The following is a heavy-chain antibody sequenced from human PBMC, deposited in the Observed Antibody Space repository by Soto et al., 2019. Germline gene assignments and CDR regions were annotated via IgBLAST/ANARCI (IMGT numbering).Heavy chain of an antibody. V-gene: IGHV6-1*01. CDR3: AKEPIVSVAATFYFDY. CDR1: GDSVSSNSAA. CDR2: TYYRSKWYF. J-gene: IGHJ4*02. Sequence: SQTLSLTCAISGDSVSSNSAAWNWIRQSPSRGLEWLGRTYYRSKWYFDYAVSVNSRLTINPDTSKNQFSLQLTSVTPEDTAVYYCAKEPIVSVAATFYFDYWGQGTLVTVSS. D-gene: IGHD2-15*01.